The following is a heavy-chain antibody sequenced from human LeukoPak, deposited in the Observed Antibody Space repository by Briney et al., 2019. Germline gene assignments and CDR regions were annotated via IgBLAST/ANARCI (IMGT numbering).Heavy chain of an antibody. V-gene: IGHV1-69*06. CDR2: IIPIFGTA. CDR1: GGTFSSYA. CDR3: ARDPYGDSYYYMDV. J-gene: IGHJ6*03. Sequence: EASVKVSCKASGGTFSSYAISWVRQAPGQGLEWMGGIIPIFGTANYAQKFQGRVTITADKSTSTAYMELSSLRSEDTAVYYCARDPYGDSYYYMDVWGKGTTVTVSS. D-gene: IGHD4-17*01.